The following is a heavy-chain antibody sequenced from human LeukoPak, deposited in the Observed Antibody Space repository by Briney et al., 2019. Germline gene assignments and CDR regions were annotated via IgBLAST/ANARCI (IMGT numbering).Heavy chain of an antibody. CDR3: AKAPNAGMVALFDY. J-gene: IGHJ4*02. CDR1: GFTFSSYS. Sequence: GGSLRLSCAASGFTFSSYSMNWVRQAPGKGLEWVSAISGSGGSTYYADSVKGRFTISRDNSKNTLYLQMNSLRAEDTAVYYCAKAPNAGMVALFDYWGQGTLVTVSS. CDR2: ISGSGGST. D-gene: IGHD1-26*01. V-gene: IGHV3-23*01.